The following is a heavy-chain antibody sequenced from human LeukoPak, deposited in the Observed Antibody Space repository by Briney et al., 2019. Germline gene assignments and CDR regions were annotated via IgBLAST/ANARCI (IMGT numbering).Heavy chain of an antibody. J-gene: IGHJ4*02. CDR2: ITNSSSTI. V-gene: IGHV3-48*04. CDR3: TTAKNDH. CDR1: GFTFSRYS. Sequence: PGGSLRLSCAASGFTFSRYSMNWVRQAPGKGLEWVSYITNSSSTIFYADSVKGRFTISRDNAKNSLYLQMSSLRAEGTAVYYCTTAKNDHWGQGTLVTVSS.